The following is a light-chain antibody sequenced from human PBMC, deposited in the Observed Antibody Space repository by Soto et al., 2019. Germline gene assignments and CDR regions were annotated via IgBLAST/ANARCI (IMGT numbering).Light chain of an antibody. V-gene: IGKV3-15*01. CDR3: QQYNRWLWP. J-gene: IGKJ1*01. CDR2: DAS. CDR1: QSVNAN. Sequence: EVVMTQSPATLSVSPGERATLSCRASQSVNANFAWYQQKPGQAPRLLIHDASNRATGIPARCSGSGFGSGLTLAISSMQSDGLAVYYFQQYNRWLWPVGQGTKVDI.